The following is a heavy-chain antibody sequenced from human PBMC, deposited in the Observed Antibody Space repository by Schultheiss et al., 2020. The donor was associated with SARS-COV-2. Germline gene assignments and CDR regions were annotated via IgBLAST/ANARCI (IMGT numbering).Heavy chain of an antibody. D-gene: IGHD2-2*01. J-gene: IGHJ3*02. CDR3: AREEGYCSSTSCQGAFDI. CDR1: GGSFSGYY. CDR2: VSQAGST. Sequence: SETLSLTCGVNGGSFSGYYWGWIRQTPGKGLEWIGEVSQAGSTKYNPSLKSRVTISVDKSKNQFSLKLSSVTAADTAVYYCAREEGYCSSTSCQGAFDIWGQGTMVTVSS. V-gene: IGHV4-34*01.